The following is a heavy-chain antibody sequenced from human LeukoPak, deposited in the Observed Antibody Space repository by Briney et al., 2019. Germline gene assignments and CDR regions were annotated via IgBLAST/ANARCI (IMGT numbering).Heavy chain of an antibody. Sequence: SETLSLTCTVSGGSISSGDYYWSWIRQPPGKGLECIGYIYYSGSTYYNPSLKNRLTISVDTSKNQFSPKLTSVTAADTAVYYCASFYQAYYFDYWGQGTLVTVSS. CDR3: ASFYQAYYFDY. V-gene: IGHV4-30-4*01. CDR2: IYYSGST. CDR1: GGSISSGDYY. D-gene: IGHD2-21*01. J-gene: IGHJ4*02.